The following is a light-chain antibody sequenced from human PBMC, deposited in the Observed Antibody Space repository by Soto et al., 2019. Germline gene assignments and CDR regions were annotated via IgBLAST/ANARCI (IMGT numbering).Light chain of an antibody. V-gene: IGKV3-11*01. CDR1: ERISHS. CDR2: DAS. J-gene: IGKJ5*01. CDR3: QLSQQRSSWPPIA. Sequence: DIVLTQSQATLSLSPGNRVTLSCRANERISHSLAWYQQRPGQAPRILIYDASFRATGIPERFSGSGSGTDFTLSISSLEPEDFAVYYCQLSQQRSSWPPIAFGQGTRLDLK.